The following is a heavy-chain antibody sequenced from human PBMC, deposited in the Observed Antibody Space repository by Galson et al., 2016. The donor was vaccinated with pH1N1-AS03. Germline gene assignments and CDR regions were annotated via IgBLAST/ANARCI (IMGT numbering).Heavy chain of an antibody. CDR1: GFTFNSYW. Sequence: SLRLSCAASGFTFNSYWMHWVRQVPGKGLVWVSRINDDGSSTSYADTVEGRFTISRDNAKNTLYLQVNSLRAEDTAVYYCARGLSLSRYFWYYYMDVWGEGTTVTVSS. CDR3: ARGLSLSRYFWYYYMDV. V-gene: IGHV3-74*01. CDR2: INDDGSST. D-gene: IGHD1-14*01. J-gene: IGHJ6*03.